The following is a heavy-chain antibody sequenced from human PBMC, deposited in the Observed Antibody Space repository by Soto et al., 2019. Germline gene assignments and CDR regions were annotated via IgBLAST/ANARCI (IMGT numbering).Heavy chain of an antibody. D-gene: IGHD2-15*01. Sequence: ASVKVSCKASGGTFSSYAISWVRQAPGQGLEWMGGIIPIFGTANYAQKFQGRVTITADESTSTAYMELSSLRSEDTAVYYCARDGYCSGGSCYGNVVNFDYWGQGTLVTVSS. J-gene: IGHJ4*02. V-gene: IGHV1-69*13. CDR3: ARDGYCSGGSCYGNVVNFDY. CDR1: GGTFSSYA. CDR2: IIPIFGTA.